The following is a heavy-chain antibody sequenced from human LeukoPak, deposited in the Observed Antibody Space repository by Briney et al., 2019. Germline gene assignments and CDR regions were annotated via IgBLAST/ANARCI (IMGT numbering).Heavy chain of an antibody. CDR3: ARYDYYDSSGYPTLYGMDV. CDR2: ISSSSSTI. J-gene: IGHJ6*02. Sequence: PGGSLRLSCAASGFTFSSYSMNWVRQAPGKGLEWVSYISSSSSTIYYADSVKGRFTISRDNAKNSLYLQINSLRDEDTAVYYCARYDYYDSSGYPTLYGMDVWGQGTTVTVSS. V-gene: IGHV3-48*02. CDR1: GFTFSSYS. D-gene: IGHD3-22*01.